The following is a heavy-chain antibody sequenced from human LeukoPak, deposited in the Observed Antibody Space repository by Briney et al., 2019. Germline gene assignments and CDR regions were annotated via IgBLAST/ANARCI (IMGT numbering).Heavy chain of an antibody. J-gene: IGHJ4*02. CDR2: IYYSGST. V-gene: IGHV4-59*08. CDR1: GGSISGYY. Sequence: SETLSHTCTVSGGSISGYYWSWIRQPPGKGLEWIGYIYYSGSTNYNPSLKSRVTISVDTSKNQFSLKLSTVTAADTAVYYCVRHYVFVYGGSSFDYWGQGTLVTVSS. D-gene: IGHD2-8*01. CDR3: VRHYVFVYGGSSFDY.